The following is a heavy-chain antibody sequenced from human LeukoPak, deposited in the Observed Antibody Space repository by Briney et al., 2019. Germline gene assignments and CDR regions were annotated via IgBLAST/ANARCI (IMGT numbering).Heavy chain of an antibody. CDR1: GGTFSSYA. CDR3: ARDLLEYCSSTSCSYYGMDV. Sequence: SVKVSCKASGGTFSSYAISWVRQAPGQGLEWMGRIIRILGIANYAQKFQGRVTITADKSTSTAYMELSSLRSEDTAVYYCARDLLEYCSSTSCSYYGMDVWGQGTTVTVSS. J-gene: IGHJ6*02. V-gene: IGHV1-69*04. D-gene: IGHD2-2*01. CDR2: IIRILGIA.